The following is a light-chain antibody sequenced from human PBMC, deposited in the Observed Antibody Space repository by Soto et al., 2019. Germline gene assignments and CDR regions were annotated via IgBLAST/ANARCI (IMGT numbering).Light chain of an antibody. CDR3: MQGTHWPRT. CDR1: QILVYSDGNTY. CDR2: KVS. Sequence: DTVMTQSPLSLPVTLGQPASISCRSSQILVYSDGNTYLNWFQQRPGQSPRRLIYKVSNRDSGVPDRFGGSGSGTEFTLKISRVEAEDVGVYYCMQGTHWPRTFGQGTKGDIK. V-gene: IGKV2-30*01. J-gene: IGKJ1*01.